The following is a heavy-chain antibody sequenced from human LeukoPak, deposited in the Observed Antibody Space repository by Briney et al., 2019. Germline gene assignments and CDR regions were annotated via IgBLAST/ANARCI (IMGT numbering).Heavy chain of an antibody. D-gene: IGHD1-26*01. Sequence: GGSLRLSCAASGFTFSSYGMHWVRQAPGKGLEGVAVIWYDGSNKYYADSVKGRFTISRDNSKNTLYLQMNSLRAEDTAVYYCASSAYNGIKLDYWGQGNLVTVSS. CDR3: ASSAYNGIKLDY. J-gene: IGHJ4*02. CDR2: IWYDGSNK. V-gene: IGHV3-33*01. CDR1: GFTFSSYG.